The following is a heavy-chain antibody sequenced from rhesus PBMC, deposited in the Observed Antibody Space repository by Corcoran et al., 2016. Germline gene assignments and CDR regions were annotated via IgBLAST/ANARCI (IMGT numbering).Heavy chain of an antibody. CDR1: GSSLSPRGMG. J-gene: IGHJ5-1*01. CDR2: IYWDDDK. Sequence: QVTLKESGPALVKPTQTLTLTCTFSGSSLSPRGMGVGWFRQPPGKALEWLASIYWDDDKYYSSSLKRRLTISKDTSKNQVVLTMTNMDPVDTATYYCARGEVSGVIINNRFDVWGPGVLVTVSS. CDR3: ARGEVSGVIINNRFDV. D-gene: IGHD3-22*01. V-gene: IGHV2S1*01.